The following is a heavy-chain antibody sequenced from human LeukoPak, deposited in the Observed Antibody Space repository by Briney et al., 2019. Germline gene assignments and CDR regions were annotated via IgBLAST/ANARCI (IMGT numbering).Heavy chain of an antibody. D-gene: IGHD4-17*01. CDR1: GFTFSSCG. J-gene: IGHJ4*02. Sequence: GRSLRLSCAASGFTFSSCGMHWARQAPGKGLEWVAVISYDGSNKYYADSVKGRFTISRDNSKNTLYLQMNSLRAEDTAVYYCAKDPGGDYVFYYFDYWGQGTLVTVSS. CDR2: ISYDGSNK. V-gene: IGHV3-30*18. CDR3: AKDPGGDYVFYYFDY.